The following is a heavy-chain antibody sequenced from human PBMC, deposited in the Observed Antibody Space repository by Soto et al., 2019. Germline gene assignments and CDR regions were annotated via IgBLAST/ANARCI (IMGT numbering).Heavy chain of an antibody. D-gene: IGHD3-22*01. V-gene: IGHV4-39*01. CDR3: ARRLYYDSSGFEGGGMDV. J-gene: IGHJ6*02. CDR2: IYYSGST. Sequence: SETLSLTCTVPGGSVNIGTYYWSWIRQPPGKGLEWIGSIYYSGSTYYNPSLKSRVTISVDTSKNQFSLKLSSVTAADTAVYYCARRLYYDSSGFEGGGMDVWGQGTTVTVSS. CDR1: GGSVNIGTYY.